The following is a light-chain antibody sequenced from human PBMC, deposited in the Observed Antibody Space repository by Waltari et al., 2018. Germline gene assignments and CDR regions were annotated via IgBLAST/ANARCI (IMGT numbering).Light chain of an antibody. J-gene: IGKJ1*01. CDR2: KAS. CDR3: QQYNSYSPVT. Sequence: DIQMTQSPSTLSTSVVDRVTITCRASQSISTWLAWYQQKPGKAPKLLIYKASNLESGVPSRFSGRGSGTEFTLTISSLHPDDFATYYCQQYNSYSPVTFGQGTKVEIK. V-gene: IGKV1-5*03. CDR1: QSISTW.